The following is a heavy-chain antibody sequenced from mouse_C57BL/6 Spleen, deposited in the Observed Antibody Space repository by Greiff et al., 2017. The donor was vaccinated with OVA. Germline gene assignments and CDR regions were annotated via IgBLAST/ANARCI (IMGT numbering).Heavy chain of an antibody. CDR3: ARGYYGSSPYWYFDV. J-gene: IGHJ1*03. Sequence: VQLKHSGPELVKPGASVKISCKASGYTFTDYYMNWVKQSHGKSLEWIGDINPNNGGTSYNQKFKGKATLTVDKSSSTAYMELRSLTSEDSAVYYCARGYYGSSPYWYFDVWGTGTTVTVSS. CDR2: INPNNGGT. CDR1: GYTFTDYY. D-gene: IGHD1-1*01. V-gene: IGHV1-26*01.